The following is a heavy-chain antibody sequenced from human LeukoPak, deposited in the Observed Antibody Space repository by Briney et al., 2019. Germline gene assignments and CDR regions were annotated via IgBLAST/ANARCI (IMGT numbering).Heavy chain of an antibody. CDR1: GYTFTIYG. Sequence: GAAVKVSFKASGYTFTIYGISWVRQAPGQGLEWMGWISAYNGNTNYAQKLQGRVTMTTDTSTSTAYMELRSLRSDDTAVYYCARVQVGATDNWFDPWGQGTLVTVSS. D-gene: IGHD1-26*01. CDR2: ISAYNGNT. V-gene: IGHV1-18*01. CDR3: ARVQVGATDNWFDP. J-gene: IGHJ5*02.